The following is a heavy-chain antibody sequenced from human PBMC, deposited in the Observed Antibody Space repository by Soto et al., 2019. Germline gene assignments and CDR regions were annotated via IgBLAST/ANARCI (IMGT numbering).Heavy chain of an antibody. V-gene: IGHV3-7*03. J-gene: IGHJ5*02. Sequence: PWGSMRLSCAASGVTFSKYLMSWVRQAPGKGLEWVANIKQDGTEKYYVDSVKGRFTISRDNAKNSLYLEMSSLRAEDTAVYYCAKDWYSSSSWGQGTLVTVSS. CDR3: AKDWYSSSS. D-gene: IGHD6-6*01. CDR2: IKQDGTEK. CDR1: GVTFSKYL.